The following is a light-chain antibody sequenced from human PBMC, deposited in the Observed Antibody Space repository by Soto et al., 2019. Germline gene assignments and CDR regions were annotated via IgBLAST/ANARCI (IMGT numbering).Light chain of an antibody. J-gene: IGKJ2*01. V-gene: IGKV3-15*01. CDR3: QQYNNWPGT. CDR1: QSVSSN. Sequence: EIVMTQSPATLSVSPGERATLSCRASQSVSSNLAWYQQKPGQAPRLLIYGASTRATGIPARFSGSGSGTEFTHTISSLQSEDFAVYYCQQYNNWPGTFGQGTKLEIK. CDR2: GAS.